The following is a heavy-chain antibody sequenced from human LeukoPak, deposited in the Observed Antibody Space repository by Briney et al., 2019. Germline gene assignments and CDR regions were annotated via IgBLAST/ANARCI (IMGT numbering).Heavy chain of an antibody. V-gene: IGHV4-59*01. J-gene: IGHJ4*02. CDR2: IYYSGST. D-gene: IGHD4-17*01. CDR1: GGSISSYY. Sequence: PSETLSLTCTVSGGSISSYYWSWIRQPPGKGLGWIGYIYYSGSTNYNPSLKSRVTISVDTSKNQFSLKLSSVTAADTAVYYCARGPEMTTVTTGFDYWGQGTLVTVSS. CDR3: ARGPEMTTVTTGFDY.